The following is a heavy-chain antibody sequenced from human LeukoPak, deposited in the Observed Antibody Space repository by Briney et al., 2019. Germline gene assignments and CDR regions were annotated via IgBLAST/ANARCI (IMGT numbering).Heavy chain of an antibody. J-gene: IGHJ3*02. CDR3: VFEGRADAFDI. CDR2: ISYDGSNK. CDR1: GFIFSTYA. D-gene: IGHD3-10*01. V-gene: IGHV3-30*04. Sequence: PGRSLRLSCAASGFIFSTYAMHWVRQAPGKGLEWVAVISYDGSNKYYADSVKGRFTISRDNSKNTLYLQMNSLRAEDTAVYYCVFEGRADAFDIWGQGTMVTVSS.